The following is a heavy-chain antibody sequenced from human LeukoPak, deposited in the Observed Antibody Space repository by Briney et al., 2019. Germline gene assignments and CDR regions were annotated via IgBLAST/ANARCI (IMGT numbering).Heavy chain of an antibody. CDR3: AKHGDYAAPDAFDI. D-gene: IGHD4-17*01. V-gene: IGHV3-30*18. J-gene: IGHJ3*02. CDR2: ISYDGSNK. Sequence: PGGSLRLSCAASGFTFSNYAMGWVRQAPGKGLEWVAVISYDGSNKYYADSVKGRFTISRDNSKNTLYLQMNSLRAEDTAVYYCAKHGDYAAPDAFDIWGQGTMVTVSS. CDR1: GFTFSNYA.